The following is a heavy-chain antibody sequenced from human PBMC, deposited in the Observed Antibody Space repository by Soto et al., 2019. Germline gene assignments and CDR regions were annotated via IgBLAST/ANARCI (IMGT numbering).Heavy chain of an antibody. D-gene: IGHD6-6*01. CDR1: GYTFTNYG. CDR3: SRGTSIPASGDY. Sequence: QVQLVQAGAEVKKPGASVKVSCKASGYTFTNYGINWVRQAPGQGLEWLGWVRAYNGERRYAQRVQARVIMTTDTSTATAYMDLRILRSDDTAVYYCSRGTSIPASGDYWGQGTLVTVSS. CDR2: VRAYNGER. V-gene: IGHV1-18*01. J-gene: IGHJ4*01.